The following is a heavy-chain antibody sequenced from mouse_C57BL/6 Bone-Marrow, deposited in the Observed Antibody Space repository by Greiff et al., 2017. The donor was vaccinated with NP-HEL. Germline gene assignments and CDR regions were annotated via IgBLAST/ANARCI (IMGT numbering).Heavy chain of an antibody. CDR1: GYTFTSYW. V-gene: IGHV1-64*01. J-gene: IGHJ2*01. Sequence: QVQLQQPGAELAKPGASVKLSCKASGYTFTSYWMHWVKQRPGQGLEWIGTIHPNSGSTNYNEKFKSKATLTVDKSSSTAYVQLSSLTSEDSAVYFCSSYDTTGYWGQGTTLTVSS. D-gene: IGHD1-1*01. CDR3: SSYDTTGY. CDR2: IHPNSGST.